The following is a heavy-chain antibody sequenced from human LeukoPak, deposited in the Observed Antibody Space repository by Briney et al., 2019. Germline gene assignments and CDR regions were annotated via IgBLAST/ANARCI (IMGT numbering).Heavy chain of an antibody. CDR1: GFTFSDFY. CDR2: ISSSGNTK. D-gene: IGHD3-10*01. CDR3: AKDSRGYFDY. V-gene: IGHV3-11*01. Sequence: GGSLRLSCAASGFTFSDFYMSWIRQAPGKGLEWVSYISSSGNTKYYADSVKGRFTISRDNSKNTLYLQMNSLRAEDTAVYYCAKDSRGYFDYWGQGTLVTVSS. J-gene: IGHJ4*02.